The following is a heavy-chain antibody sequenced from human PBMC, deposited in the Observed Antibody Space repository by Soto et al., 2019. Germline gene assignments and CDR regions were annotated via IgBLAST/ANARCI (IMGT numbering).Heavy chain of an antibody. D-gene: IGHD1-20*01. CDR1: GFSFSDYG. V-gene: IGHV3-33*01. CDR2: IWYDGYNK. CDR3: VRGSHNWNSGKFYSYYTMDL. Sequence: QFQLVESGGGVVQPGRSLRLSCAASGFSFSDYGMHWVRQAPGKGLEWVAVIWYDGYNKYYVDSVKGRFTISRDNSKNTVDLQMTSLGAEVAAVYYGVRGSHNWNSGKFYSYYTMDLWCQGNTVTVSS. J-gene: IGHJ6*02.